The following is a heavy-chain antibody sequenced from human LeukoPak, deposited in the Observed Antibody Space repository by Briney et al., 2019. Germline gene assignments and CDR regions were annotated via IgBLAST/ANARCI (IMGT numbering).Heavy chain of an antibody. CDR1: GYTFTTYG. J-gene: IGHJ5*02. V-gene: IGHV1-18*01. CDR2: VSGYNGNT. CDR3: ARGDWFDP. D-gene: IGHD2-21*01. Sequence: ASVKVSCKASGYTFTTYGITWVRQAPGQGLEWMGWVSGYNGNTNYAQKFEGRVAMTTDTSSSTAYMELRSLRSDDTAIYYCARGDWFDPWGQGTLVTVSS.